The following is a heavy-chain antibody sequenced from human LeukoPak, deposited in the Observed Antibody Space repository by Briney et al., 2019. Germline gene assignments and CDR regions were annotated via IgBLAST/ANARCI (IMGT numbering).Heavy chain of an antibody. CDR3: ARLAGKSYYDFWSGYYVAY. CDR1: GGSISSSSYY. CDR2: IYYSGST. Sequence: SETLSLTCTVSGGSISSSSYYWGWIRQPPGKGLEWIGSIYYSGSTYYNPSLKSRVTISVDTSKNQFSLKLSSVTAADTAVYYCARLAGKSYYDFWSGYYVAYWGQGTLVTVSS. D-gene: IGHD3-3*01. V-gene: IGHV4-39*01. J-gene: IGHJ4*02.